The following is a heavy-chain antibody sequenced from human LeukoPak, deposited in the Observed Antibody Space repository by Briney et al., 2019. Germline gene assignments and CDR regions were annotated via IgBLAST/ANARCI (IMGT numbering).Heavy chain of an antibody. J-gene: IGHJ4*02. CDR1: GGSFSGYY. Sequence: PSETLSLTCAVYGGSFSGYYWSWIRQPPGKGLEWIGEINHSGSTNYNPSLKSRVTISVDTSKNQFSLKLSPVTAADTAVYYCARDGRGMGYWGQGTLVTVSS. D-gene: IGHD3-16*01. CDR3: ARDGRGMGY. CDR2: INHSGST. V-gene: IGHV4-34*01.